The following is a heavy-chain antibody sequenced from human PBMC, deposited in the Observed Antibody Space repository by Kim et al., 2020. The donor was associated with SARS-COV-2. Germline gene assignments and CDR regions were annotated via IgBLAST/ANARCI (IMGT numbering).Heavy chain of an antibody. CDR3: AVDMTETPEGIVVVVAATRDY. J-gene: IGHJ4*02. V-gene: IGHV5-10-1*01. Sequence: GESLKISCKGSGYSFTSYWISWVRQMPGKGLEWMGRIDPSDSYTNYSPSFQGHVTISADKSISTAYLQWSSLKASDTAMYYCAVDMTETPEGIVVVVAATRDYWGQGTLVTVSS. D-gene: IGHD2-15*01. CDR1: GYSFTSYW. CDR2: IDPSDSYT.